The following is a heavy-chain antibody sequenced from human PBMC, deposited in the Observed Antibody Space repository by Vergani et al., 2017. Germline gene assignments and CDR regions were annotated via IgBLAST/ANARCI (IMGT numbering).Heavy chain of an antibody. D-gene: IGHD3-16*02. CDR2: INPNSGGT. CDR1: GYTFTGYY. J-gene: IGHJ4*02. V-gene: IGHV1-2*02. CDR3: ARGPGDDYVWGSYRPLDY. Sequence: QVQLVQSGAEVKKPGASVKVSCKASGYTFTGYYMHWVRQAPGQGLEWMGWINPNSGGTNYAQKFQGRVTMTRDTSISTAYMELSRLRSDDTAVYYCARGPGDDYVWGSYRPLDYWGQGTLVTVSS.